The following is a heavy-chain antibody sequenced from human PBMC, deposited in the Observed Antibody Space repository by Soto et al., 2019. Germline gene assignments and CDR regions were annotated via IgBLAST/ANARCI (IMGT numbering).Heavy chain of an antibody. Sequence: QVQLVESGGGVVQPGRSLRLSCAASGFTFSSYGMHWVRQAPGKGLEWVAVISYDGSNKYYADSVKGRFTISRDNSKNTLYLQMNSLRAEDTAVYYCAKARSGWDHDYWGQGTLVTVSS. J-gene: IGHJ4*02. CDR3: AKARSGWDHDY. V-gene: IGHV3-30*18. CDR2: ISYDGSNK. D-gene: IGHD6-19*01. CDR1: GFTFSSYG.